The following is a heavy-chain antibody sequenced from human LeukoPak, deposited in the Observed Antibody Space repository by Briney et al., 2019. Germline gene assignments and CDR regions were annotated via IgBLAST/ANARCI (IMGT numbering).Heavy chain of an antibody. V-gene: IGHV3-53*01. CDR3: ARVCYSSGCD. Sequence: GRSLRLSCAASGFTVSSNYMSWVRQAPGKGLEWVSIIYSGGSTYYADSVQGRFTISRDNSKNTLYLQMNSLRAEDTAVYYCARVCYSSGCDWGQGTLVTVSS. CDR1: GFTVSSNY. J-gene: IGHJ4*02. CDR2: IYSGGST. D-gene: IGHD6-19*01.